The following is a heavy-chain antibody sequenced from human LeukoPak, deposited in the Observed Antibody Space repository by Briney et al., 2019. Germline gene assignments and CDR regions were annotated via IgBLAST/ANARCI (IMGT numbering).Heavy chain of an antibody. CDR3: ARALDHLYYDILTGGPLGY. CDR2: IIPIFGTA. CDR1: GGTFSSYA. J-gene: IGHJ4*02. D-gene: IGHD3-9*01. V-gene: IGHV1-69*13. Sequence: ASVKVSCKASGGTFSSYAICWVRQAPGQGLEWMGGIIPIFGTANYAQKFQGRVTITADESTSTAYMELSSLRSEDTAVYYCARALDHLYYDILTGGPLGYWGQGTLVTVSS.